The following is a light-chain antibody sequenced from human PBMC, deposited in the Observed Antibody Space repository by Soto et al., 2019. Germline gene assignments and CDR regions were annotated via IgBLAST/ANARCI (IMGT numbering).Light chain of an antibody. CDR2: GAS. V-gene: IGKV3-20*01. J-gene: IGKJ3*01. CDR1: QSVSSSY. CDR3: QQYGSSPPLFS. Sequence: EIVLTQSPGTLSLSPGERATLSCRASQSVSSSYLAWYQQKPGQAPRLLIYGASSRATGIPDRFSGSVSGTYFTLTISRLEPEDIAVYYCQQYGSSPPLFSFGPGTKVDIK.